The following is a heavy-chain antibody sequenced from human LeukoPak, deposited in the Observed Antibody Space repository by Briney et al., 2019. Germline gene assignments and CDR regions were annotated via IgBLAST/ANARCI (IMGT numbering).Heavy chain of an antibody. V-gene: IGHV3-30-3*01. CDR1: GFTFSSYA. Sequence: GGSLRLSCAASGFTFSSYAMPRVRQAPGKGLEWVAVISYDGSNKYYADSVKGRFTISRDNSKNTLYLQMNSLRAEDTAVYYCARDAYSSGAFDIWGQGTMVTVSS. J-gene: IGHJ3*02. CDR3: ARDAYSSGAFDI. CDR2: ISYDGSNK. D-gene: IGHD6-19*01.